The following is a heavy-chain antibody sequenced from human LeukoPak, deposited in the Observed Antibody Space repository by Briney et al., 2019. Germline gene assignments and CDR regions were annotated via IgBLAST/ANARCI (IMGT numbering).Heavy chain of an antibody. J-gene: IGHJ4*02. CDR3: ARDRAGADEVSPSFDY. CDR1: GDSVSSNSAA. V-gene: IGHV6-1*01. D-gene: IGHD6-13*01. CDR2: TYYRSKWYN. Sequence: SRPLSLTCAISGDSVSSNSAAWNWIRQSPSRGLEWLGRTYYRSKWYNDYAVSVKSRITINPDTSKNQFSLQLNSVTPEDTAVYYCARDRAGADEVSPSFDYWGQGTLVTVSS.